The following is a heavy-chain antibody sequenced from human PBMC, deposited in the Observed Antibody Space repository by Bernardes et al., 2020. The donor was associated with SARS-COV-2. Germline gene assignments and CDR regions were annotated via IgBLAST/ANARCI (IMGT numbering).Heavy chain of an antibody. CDR1: GGSISSYY. D-gene: IGHD3-3*01. CDR3: ARDLRPLYDFWSRGSWFDP. V-gene: IGHV4-59*01. CDR2: TYYSCIT. J-gene: IGHJ5*02. Sequence: SETLSLTCTVSGGSISSYYWSWIRQPPGKGLEWIGYTYYSCITNYNPSPTSRVTISVDTPKNQFSRKVSSVTAADTDVYYCARDLRPLYDFWSRGSWFDPWGQGTLVTVSS.